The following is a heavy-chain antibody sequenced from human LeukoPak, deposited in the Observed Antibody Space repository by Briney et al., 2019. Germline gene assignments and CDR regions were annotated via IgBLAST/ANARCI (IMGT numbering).Heavy chain of an antibody. Sequence: RGALRLSSAPPGFTFSDDYRSGIRHAPGGGRGWVSYISRCGTSIYYADSVKGRFTISRDNAKNSLYLQMNSLRAEDTAVYYGAKGGGHTSGWFDSWGQGSLVTVSS. CDR3: AKGGGHTSGWFDS. J-gene: IGHJ5*01. CDR1: GFTFSDDY. V-gene: IGHV3-11*01. CDR2: ISRCGTSI. D-gene: IGHD6-19*01.